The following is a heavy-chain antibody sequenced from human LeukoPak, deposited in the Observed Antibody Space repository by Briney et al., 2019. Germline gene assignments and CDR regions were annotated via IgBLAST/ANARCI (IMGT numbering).Heavy chain of an antibody. Sequence: ASVKVSCKASGYTFTSYYMHWVRQAPGQGLEWMGGIIPIFGTANYAQKFQGRVTITTDESTSTAYMELSSLRSEDTAVYYCARSGMFGEFYWGQGTLVTVSS. D-gene: IGHD3-10*02. V-gene: IGHV1-69*05. CDR3: ARSGMFGEFY. CDR1: GYTFTSYY. J-gene: IGHJ4*02. CDR2: IIPIFGTA.